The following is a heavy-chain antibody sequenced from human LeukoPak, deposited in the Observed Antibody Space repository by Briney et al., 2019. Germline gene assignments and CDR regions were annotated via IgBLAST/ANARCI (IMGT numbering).Heavy chain of an antibody. CDR1: GFTFRSYA. J-gene: IGHJ4*02. V-gene: IGHV3-30*04. Sequence: GGSLRLSCAASGFTFRSYALHWVRQAPGKGLEWVAVISYDGKNEYYADSVKGRFTISRDNSKSTMYVQMNSLRVEDTAVYYCAREGEGATTIIPFDYWGQGSLVTVSS. CDR3: AREGEGATTIIPFDY. D-gene: IGHD4-11*01. CDR2: ISYDGKNE.